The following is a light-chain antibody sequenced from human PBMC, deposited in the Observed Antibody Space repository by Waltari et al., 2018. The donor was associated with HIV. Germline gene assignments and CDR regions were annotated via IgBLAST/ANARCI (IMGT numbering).Light chain of an antibody. CDR1: TKDVGNYDY. CDR3: SSYRTYGTLV. J-gene: IGLJ3*02. Sequence: QSALTQPASVSGSPGQSITISCTGTTKDVGNYDYVTWYQHRPGKAPKLWFYDVSNRPSVVSGRFSGSKAGNTASLSISGLQAEDEADYFCSSYRTYGTLVFGGGTKLTVL. V-gene: IGLV2-14*01. CDR2: DVS.